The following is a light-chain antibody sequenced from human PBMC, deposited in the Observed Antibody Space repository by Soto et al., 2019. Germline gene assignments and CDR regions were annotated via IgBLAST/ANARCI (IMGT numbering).Light chain of an antibody. Sequence: QSVVTQPPSVSGAPGXRXTISCTGSSSNIGAGYDVHWYQQLPGTAPKLLIYGNSNRPSGVPDRFSGSKSGTSASLAITGLQAEDEADYYCQSYDSSLSGWVFGGGTKLTVL. CDR3: QSYDSSLSGWV. V-gene: IGLV1-40*01. CDR2: GNS. J-gene: IGLJ3*02. CDR1: SSNIGAGYD.